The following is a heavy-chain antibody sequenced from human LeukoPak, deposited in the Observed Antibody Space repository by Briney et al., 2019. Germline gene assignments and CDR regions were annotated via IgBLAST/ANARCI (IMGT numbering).Heavy chain of an antibody. CDR3: AKVRSPADNYSGSYGY. J-gene: IGHJ4*02. CDR2: ISGSGNTT. D-gene: IGHD1-26*01. Sequence: PGGSLRLSCAASGVTFSSYAMSWVRQAPGKGLEWVSAISGSGNTTYYTDSVKGRFTISRDNSKNTLSLQMNSLRAEDTALYYCAKVRSPADNYSGSYGYWGQGTLVTVSS. CDR1: GVTFSSYA. V-gene: IGHV3-23*01.